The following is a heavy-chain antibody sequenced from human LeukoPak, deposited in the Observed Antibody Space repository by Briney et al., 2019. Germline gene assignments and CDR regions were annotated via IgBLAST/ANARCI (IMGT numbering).Heavy chain of an antibody. D-gene: IGHD1-26*01. Sequence: SETLSLTCAVYGGSFSGYYWSWIRQPPGKGLEWIGEINHSGSTNYNPSLKSRVTISVDTSKNQFSLKLSSVTAADTAVYYCARAGGSYYAYWGQGTLVTVSS. J-gene: IGHJ4*02. CDR2: INHSGST. V-gene: IGHV4-34*01. CDR1: GGSFSGYY. CDR3: ARAGGSYYAY.